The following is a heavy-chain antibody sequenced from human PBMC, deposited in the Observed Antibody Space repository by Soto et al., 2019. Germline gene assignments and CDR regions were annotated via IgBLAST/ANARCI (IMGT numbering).Heavy chain of an antibody. CDR3: ARRISGEGIDY. CDR1: GGSISSSSYY. Sequence: QLQLQESGPGLVKPSETLSLTCTVSGGSISSSSYYWGWIRQPPGKGLEWIGSIYYSGSTYYNPSLKSRVTISVDTSKNQFSLTLSSVTAADTAVYYCARRISGEGIDYWGQGTLVTVSS. CDR2: IYYSGST. J-gene: IGHJ4*02. D-gene: IGHD3-10*01. V-gene: IGHV4-39*01.